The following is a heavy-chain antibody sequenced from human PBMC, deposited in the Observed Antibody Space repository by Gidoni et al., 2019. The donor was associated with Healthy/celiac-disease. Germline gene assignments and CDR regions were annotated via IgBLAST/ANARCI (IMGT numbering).Heavy chain of an antibody. CDR1: GFTFSSYA. V-gene: IGHV3-23*01. J-gene: IGHJ4*02. D-gene: IGHD2-2*01. CDR2: ISGSGGST. Sequence: EVQLLESGGGLVQPGGSLRLSCAASGFTFSSYAMSWVRQAPGKGLEWVSAISGSGGSTYYADSVKGRFTISRDNSKNTLYLQMNSLRAEDTAVYYCAKDQVIVVVPAAMPAPFDYWGQGTLVTVSS. CDR3: AKDQVIVVVPAAMPAPFDY.